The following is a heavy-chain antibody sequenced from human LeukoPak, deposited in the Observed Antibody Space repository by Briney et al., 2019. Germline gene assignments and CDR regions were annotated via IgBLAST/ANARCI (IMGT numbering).Heavy chain of an antibody. Sequence: GGSLRLSCAACGFTFSSYGMHWVRQAPGKGLEWVAVISYDGSNKYYADSVKGRFTISRDNSKNTLYLQMNSLRAEDTAVYYCAKSEDSSGYLSAFDIWGQGTMVTVSS. J-gene: IGHJ3*02. V-gene: IGHV3-30*18. D-gene: IGHD3-22*01. CDR3: AKSEDSSGYLSAFDI. CDR1: GFTFSSYG. CDR2: ISYDGSNK.